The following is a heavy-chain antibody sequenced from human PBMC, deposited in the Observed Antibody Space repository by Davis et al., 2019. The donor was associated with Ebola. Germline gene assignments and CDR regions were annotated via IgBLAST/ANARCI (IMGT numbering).Heavy chain of an antibody. J-gene: IGHJ4*02. CDR2: IKPDGSDK. CDR1: GFTFSTNW. CDR3: ATKPPRLHYFDN. Sequence: GESLKISCAASGFTFSTNWMSWVRQAPGKGLEWVATIKPDGSDKYFVDSVKGRFTISRDNAKSSLYLQMNSLRAEDTAVYYCATKPPRLHYFDNWGQGTLVTVSS. V-gene: IGHV3-7*03.